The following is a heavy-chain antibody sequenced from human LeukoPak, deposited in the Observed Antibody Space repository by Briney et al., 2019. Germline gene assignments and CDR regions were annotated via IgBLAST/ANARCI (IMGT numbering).Heavy chain of an antibody. V-gene: IGHV3-74*03. J-gene: IGHJ3*02. CDR2: INSDGSST. Sequence: GGSLRLSCAASGFTFSSYWMHWVRQAPGKGLVWVSRINSDGSSTTYADSVKGRFAISRDNAKNTLFLQMNSLSPEGTAVYYCARDRSIEDAFDIWGQGTMVTVSS. CDR3: ARDRSIEDAFDI. D-gene: IGHD3-3*02. CDR1: GFTFSSYW.